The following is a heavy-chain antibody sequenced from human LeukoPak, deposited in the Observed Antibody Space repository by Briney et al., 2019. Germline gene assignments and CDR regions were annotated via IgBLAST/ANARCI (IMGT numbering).Heavy chain of an antibody. J-gene: IGHJ6*03. CDR1: AATFSSYT. Sequence: SVTLSCNASAATFSSYTISWVRHAHGQGHEWMGRIITILGVTNYAQKYQGRVTITADKSTSTAYMELSSLRSEDTAVYYCARDSMTTAGYYYYYMDVWGKGTTVTVSS. CDR2: IITILGVT. CDR3: ARDSMTTAGYYYYYMDV. V-gene: IGHV1-69*04. D-gene: IGHD4-11*01.